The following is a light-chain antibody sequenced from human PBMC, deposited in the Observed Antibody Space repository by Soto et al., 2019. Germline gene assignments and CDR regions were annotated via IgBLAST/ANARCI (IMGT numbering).Light chain of an antibody. CDR3: MQNIDLPPT. CDR1: QTARHSDGRTY. CDR2: EVS. Sequence: DIVMTQIPLSLSVTPGRAASISCKSSQTARHSDGRTYLYWYRQKPGQPPHLLIYEVSTRFSGVPERFSGSGSGTDFTLNISRVEADDVGVYYCMQNIDLPPTFGQGTKLEIK. J-gene: IGKJ2*01. V-gene: IGKV2D-29*01.